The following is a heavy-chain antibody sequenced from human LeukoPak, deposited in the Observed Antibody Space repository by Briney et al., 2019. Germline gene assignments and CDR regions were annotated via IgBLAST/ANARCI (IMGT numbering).Heavy chain of an antibody. D-gene: IGHD3-3*01. CDR1: GYTFTGYY. CDR2: INPNSGGT. Sequence: ASVKVSCKASGYTFTGYYTHWVRQAPGQGLEWMGWINPNSGGTNYAQKFQGRVTMTRDTSISTAYMELSRLRSDDTAVYYCARSGFWSGYYPIDYWGQGTLVTVSS. CDR3: ARSGFWSGYYPIDY. J-gene: IGHJ4*02. V-gene: IGHV1-2*02.